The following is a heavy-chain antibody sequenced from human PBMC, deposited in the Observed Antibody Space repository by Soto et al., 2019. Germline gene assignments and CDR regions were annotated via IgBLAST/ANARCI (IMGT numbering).Heavy chain of an antibody. CDR3: ARGPYYSDTSGYYFLHY. CDR1: GFTFSSYT. CDR2: ISYEGGNK. D-gene: IGHD3-22*01. J-gene: IGHJ4*02. Sequence: QVQLVESGGGVVQPGRSLRLSCAASGFTFSSYTMHWVRQAPGKGLEWVALISYEGGNKDYACSVKGRFTISRDNTKSTMYLQMDSLRADDTAMYYSARGPYYSDTSGYYFLHYWGQGTLVNVSS. V-gene: IGHV3-30-3*01.